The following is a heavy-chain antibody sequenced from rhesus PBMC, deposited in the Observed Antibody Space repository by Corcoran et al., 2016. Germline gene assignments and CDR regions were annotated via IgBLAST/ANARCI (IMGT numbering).Heavy chain of an antibody. D-gene: IGHD2-27*01. CDR3: AREGRIYSLFDY. Sequence: QLQLQESGPGLVKPSETLSLTCAVSGYSISSGYGWSWIRQPPGKGLEWIGQIYGGSGSTYYNPSLKSRVTVSKDPSKNQFSLKLSSVTAADTAVYYCAREGRIYSLFDYWGQGVLVTVSS. V-gene: IGHV4-127*01. CDR2: IYGGSGST. J-gene: IGHJ4*01. CDR1: GYSISSGYG.